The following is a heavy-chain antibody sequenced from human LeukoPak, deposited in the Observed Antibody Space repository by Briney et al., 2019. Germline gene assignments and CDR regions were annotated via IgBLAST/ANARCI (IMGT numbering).Heavy chain of an antibody. CDR2: ISSSGSTI. Sequence: GGSLRLSCAASGFTFSSYEMNWVRQAPGKGLEWVSYISSSGSTIYYADSVKGRFTISRDSAKNPLYLQMNSLRAEDTAVYYCARDLRGVGRLGVYWGQGTLVTVSS. CDR3: ARDLRGVGRLGVY. J-gene: IGHJ4*02. D-gene: IGHD3-16*01. V-gene: IGHV3-48*03. CDR1: GFTFSSYE.